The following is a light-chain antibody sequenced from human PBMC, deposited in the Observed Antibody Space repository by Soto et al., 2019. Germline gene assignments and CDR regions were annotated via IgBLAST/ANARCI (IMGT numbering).Light chain of an antibody. CDR2: KAS. Sequence: DIQMTQSPSTLSGSVGDRVTITCRASQTISSWLAWYQQKPGKAPKLLIYKASTVKSGVPSRCSGSGSGTEFTLTISSLQPDDFATYYCQHYDTVLALTFGGGTKVEI. V-gene: IGKV1-5*03. CDR3: QHYDTVLALT. CDR1: QTISSW. J-gene: IGKJ4*01.